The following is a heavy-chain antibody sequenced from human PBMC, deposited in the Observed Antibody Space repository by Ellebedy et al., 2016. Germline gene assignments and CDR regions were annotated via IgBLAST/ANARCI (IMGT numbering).Heavy chain of an antibody. CDR1: GYTFTSYD. Sequence: ASVKVSCKASGYTFTSYDINWVRQATGQGLEWMGRMNPNSGNTGYAQKFQGRVTMTRNTSISTADMELSSLRSEDTAVYYCARVGTYYDFWSELRLGDYYYGMDVWGQGTTVTVSS. CDR2: MNPNSGNT. CDR3: ARVGTYYDFWSELRLGDYYYGMDV. J-gene: IGHJ6*02. D-gene: IGHD3-3*01. V-gene: IGHV1-8*01.